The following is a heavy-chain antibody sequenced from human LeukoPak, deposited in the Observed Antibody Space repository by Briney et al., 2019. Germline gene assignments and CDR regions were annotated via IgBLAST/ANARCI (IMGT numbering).Heavy chain of an antibody. CDR2: IYDSGNT. Sequence: SETLSLTCTVSGGSFSSSVYYWGWIRQPPGKGLEWTGSIYDSGNTYHNPCLKSRVTISVDTSKNQFSLKLSSVTAADTAVYYCARHDYYASSGSRVYWGQRILVFVSS. V-gene: IGHV4-39*01. D-gene: IGHD3-22*01. CDR3: ARHDYYASSGSRVY. CDR1: GGSFSSSVYY. J-gene: IGHJ4*02.